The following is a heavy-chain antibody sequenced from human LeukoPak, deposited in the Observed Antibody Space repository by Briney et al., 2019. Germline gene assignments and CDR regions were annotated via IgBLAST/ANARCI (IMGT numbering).Heavy chain of an antibody. V-gene: IGHV4-38-2*01. J-gene: IGHJ4*02. D-gene: IGHD1-14*01. CDR1: GYSVSSAYY. CDR2: IYPSGTT. Sequence: SDTLSLTCAVSGYSVSSAYYWAWIRQPPGAGLEWIGSIYPSGTTYYKSSLRSRLIISIVASKNQFSLRLSSVTAADTAMYYCARRPESPITGFDFWGQGALVAVSS. CDR3: ARRPESPITGFDF.